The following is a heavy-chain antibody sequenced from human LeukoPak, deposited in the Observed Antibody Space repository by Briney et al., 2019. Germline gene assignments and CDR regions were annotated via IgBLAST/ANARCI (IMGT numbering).Heavy chain of an antibody. CDR3: ARDHRPAAKIDY. CDR2: ISYDGSNK. D-gene: IGHD2-2*01. V-gene: IGHV3-30-3*01. CDR1: GFTFSSYA. Sequence: GGSLRLSCAASGFTFSSYAMHWVRQAPGKGLEWVAVISYDGSNKYYADSVKGRFTISRDNSKNTLYLQMNSLRAEDTAVYYCARDHRPAAKIDYWGQGTLVTVSS. J-gene: IGHJ4*02.